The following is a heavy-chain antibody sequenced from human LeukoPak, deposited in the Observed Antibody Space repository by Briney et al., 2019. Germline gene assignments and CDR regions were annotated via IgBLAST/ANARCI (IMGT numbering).Heavy chain of an antibody. CDR3: ARDQRTGYSSSWYYFWYYYYGMDV. CDR2: IWYDGSNK. D-gene: IGHD6-13*01. V-gene: IGHV3-33*01. J-gene: IGHJ6*02. Sequence: GRALRLSCAASGFTFSSYGMHWGRQAPGKGLEGGAVIWYDGSNKHYADSVKGRFTISRDNSKNTLYLKMNSLRAEDTAVYYCARDQRTGYSSSWYYFWYYYYGMDVWGQGTTVTVSS. CDR1: GFTFSSYG.